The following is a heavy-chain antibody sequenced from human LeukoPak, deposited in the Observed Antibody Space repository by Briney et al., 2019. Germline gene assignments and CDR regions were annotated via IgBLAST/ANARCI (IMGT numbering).Heavy chain of an antibody. CDR2: ISAYNGNT. V-gene: IGHV1-18*01. J-gene: IGHJ3*02. Sequence: ASVNVSCMSSGYTFTSHGISWVRQAPGQGLEWMGFISAYNGNTNYAQKLQGRVTMTTDTSTSTAYMELRSLRSDDTAVYYCARDRGHAVVLMVYATSDAFDIWGQGTMVTVSS. CDR3: ARDRGHAVVLMVYATSDAFDI. CDR1: GYTFTSHG. D-gene: IGHD2-8*01.